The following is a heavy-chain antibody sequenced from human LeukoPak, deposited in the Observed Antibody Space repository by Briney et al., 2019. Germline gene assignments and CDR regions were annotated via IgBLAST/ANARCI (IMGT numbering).Heavy chain of an antibody. Sequence: GRSLRLSCAASGFTFSSYGMHWVRQAPGKGLEWVAVISYDGSNKYYADSVKGRFTISRDNSKNTLYLQMNSLRAEDTAVYYCARDLITAKRGYFDYWGQGTLVTVSS. CDR2: ISYDGSNK. V-gene: IGHV3-30*03. CDR1: GFTFSSYG. D-gene: IGHD6-25*01. J-gene: IGHJ4*02. CDR3: ARDLITAKRGYFDY.